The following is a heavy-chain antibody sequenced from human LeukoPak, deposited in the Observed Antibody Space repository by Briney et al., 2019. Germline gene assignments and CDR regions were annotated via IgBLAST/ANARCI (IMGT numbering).Heavy chain of an antibody. V-gene: IGHV3-53*01. Sequence: GGSLRLSCAASGFTVSSNYISWVRQAPGKGLEWVSVIYSGGSTYYADSVKGRFTISRDNSKNTLYLQMNSLRAEDTAVYYCARDQRAVAGPLYYWGQGNVVTVSS. CDR3: ARDQRAVAGPLYY. D-gene: IGHD6-19*01. CDR2: IYSGGST. CDR1: GFTVSSNY. J-gene: IGHJ4*02.